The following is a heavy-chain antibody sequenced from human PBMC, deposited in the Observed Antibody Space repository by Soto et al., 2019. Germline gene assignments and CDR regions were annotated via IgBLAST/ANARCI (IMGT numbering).Heavy chain of an antibody. CDR1: GFTFSSYS. V-gene: IGHV3-48*02. Sequence: EVQLVESGGGLVQPGGSLRLSCAASGFTFSSYSMNWVRQAPGKGLEWVSYISSSSSTLYYADSVKGRLTISRENAKNSLYLQMNSLRDEDTAVYYCARGRGCSGGSCYTGMGYWGEGTLVTVSS. CDR3: ARGRGCSGGSCYTGMGY. D-gene: IGHD2-15*01. CDR2: ISSSSSTL. J-gene: IGHJ4*02.